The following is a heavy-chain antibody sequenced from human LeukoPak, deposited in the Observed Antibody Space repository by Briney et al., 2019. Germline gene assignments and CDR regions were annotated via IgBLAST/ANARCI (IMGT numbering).Heavy chain of an antibody. CDR1: GFTFDDYA. V-gene: IGHV3-9*01. Sequence: GGSLRLSCAASGFTFDDYAMHWVRQAPGKGLEWVSGISWNSGSIGYADSVKGRFTISRDNAKNSLYLQMNSLRPEDTALYYCAKDGYTSSWYFQHWRQGTLVTVSS. CDR3: AKDGYTSSWYFQH. J-gene: IGHJ1*01. D-gene: IGHD6-13*01. CDR2: ISWNSGSI.